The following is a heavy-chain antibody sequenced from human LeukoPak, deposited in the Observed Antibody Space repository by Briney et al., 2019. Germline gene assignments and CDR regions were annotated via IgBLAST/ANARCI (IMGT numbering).Heavy chain of an antibody. J-gene: IGHJ4*02. Sequence: ASVKVSCKASGYTFTSYYMHWVRQAPGQGLEWMGWINPNSGGTNYAQKFQGRVTMTRDTSISTAYMELSRLRSDDTAVYYCARDEGYYYDSSGYPLDYWGQGTLVTVSS. V-gene: IGHV1-2*02. CDR1: GYTFTSYY. D-gene: IGHD3-22*01. CDR3: ARDEGYYYDSSGYPLDY. CDR2: INPNSGGT.